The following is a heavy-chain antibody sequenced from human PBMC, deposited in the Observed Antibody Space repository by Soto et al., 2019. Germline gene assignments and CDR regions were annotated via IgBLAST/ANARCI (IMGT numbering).Heavy chain of an antibody. CDR2: INPNSGGT. CDR3: ARQVVVAATLIGMDV. D-gene: IGHD2-15*01. CDR1: GYTFTGYY. J-gene: IGHJ6*02. Sequence: ASVKVSCKASGYTFTGYYMHWVRQAPGQGLEWMGWINPNSGGTNYAQKFQGWVTMTRDTSISTAYMELSRLRSDDTAVYYCARQVVVAATLIGMDVWGQGTTVTVSS. V-gene: IGHV1-2*04.